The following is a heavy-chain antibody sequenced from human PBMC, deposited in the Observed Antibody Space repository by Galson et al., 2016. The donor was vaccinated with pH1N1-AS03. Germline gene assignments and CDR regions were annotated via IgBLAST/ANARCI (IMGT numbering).Heavy chain of an antibody. CDR2: ISWNSGSI. D-gene: IGHD6-19*01. CDR1: GFTFDNYA. CDR3: ARWDGIAEAGAGFDF. J-gene: IGHJ4*02. V-gene: IGHV3-9*01. Sequence: PRLSCAASGFTFDNYAIHWVRQAPGKGLEWVAGISWNSGSIGYADSVKGRFTISRDNAKNSLFLQMNSLRAEDTAFYYCARWDGIAEAGAGFDFWGQGALVTVSS.